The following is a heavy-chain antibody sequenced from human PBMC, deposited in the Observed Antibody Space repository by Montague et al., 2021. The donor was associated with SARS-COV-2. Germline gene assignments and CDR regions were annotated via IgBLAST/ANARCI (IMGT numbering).Heavy chain of an antibody. J-gene: IGHJ6*03. V-gene: IGHV4-34*01. CDR1: GGSFSGYY. CDR3: ARGRAARSITMFGVVNPAIRYYYYMDV. CDR2: INDSGST. Sequence: SETLSLTCAVYGGSFSGYYWSWIRQHAGKGLEWIGEINDSGSTYXXPSLKSGVTISVDTSKNQFSLKLSSVNAADTAVYYCARGRAARSITMFGVVNPAIRYYYYMDVWGKGTTVTVSS. D-gene: IGHD3-3*01.